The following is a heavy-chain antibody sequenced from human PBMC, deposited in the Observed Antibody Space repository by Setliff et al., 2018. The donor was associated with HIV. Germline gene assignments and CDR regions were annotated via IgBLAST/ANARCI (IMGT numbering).Heavy chain of an antibody. V-gene: IGHV4-59*04. Sequence: SETLSLTCTSSGDSISGDYGXWXXQPPGKGLEWSWNMFYSGGAYYNPSLKSRLTISVDTSKNQLSLKLSSVTAADTAVYYCARFHQRGYSYGYTDYWGQGTLVTVSS. CDR1: GDSISGDY. CDR2: MFYSGGA. D-gene: IGHD5-18*01. J-gene: IGHJ4*02. CDR3: ARFHQRGYSYGYTDY.